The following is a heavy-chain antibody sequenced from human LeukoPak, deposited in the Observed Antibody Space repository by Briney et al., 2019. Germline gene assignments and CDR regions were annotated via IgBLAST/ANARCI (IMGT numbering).Heavy chain of an antibody. Sequence: PSETLSLTCTVSGGSISSYYWSWIRQPPGKGLEWIGYIYYSGSTNYNPSLKSRVTISVDTSKNQFSLKLSSVTAADTAVYYCARGIAAAGPFYYYYYMDVWGKGTTVTISS. D-gene: IGHD6-13*01. CDR3: ARGIAAAGPFYYYYYMDV. CDR1: GGSISSYY. J-gene: IGHJ6*03. V-gene: IGHV4-59*08. CDR2: IYYSGST.